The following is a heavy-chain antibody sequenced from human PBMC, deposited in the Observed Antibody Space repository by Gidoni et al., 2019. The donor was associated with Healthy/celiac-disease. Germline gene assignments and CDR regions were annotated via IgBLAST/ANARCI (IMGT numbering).Heavy chain of an antibody. CDR1: GGTFSSYA. V-gene: IGHV1-69*06. J-gene: IGHJ3*02. CDR3: ARSSYDYVWGSYRTRDAFDI. CDR2: IIPIFGTA. D-gene: IGHD3-16*02. Sequence: QVQLVQSGAEVKKPGSSVKVSCKASGGTFSSYAISWVRQAPGQGLEWMGGIIPIFGTANYAQKFQGRVTITADKSTSTAYMELSSLRSEDTAVYYCARSSYDYVWGSYRTRDAFDIWGQGTMVTVSS.